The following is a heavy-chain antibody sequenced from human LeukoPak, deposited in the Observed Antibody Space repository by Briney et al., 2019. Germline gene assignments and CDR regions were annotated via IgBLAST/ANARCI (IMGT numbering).Heavy chain of an antibody. Sequence: PSETLSLTCAVSGGSISSSNWWSWIRQPPGKGLEWIGRISTSGTTNYNPSLKSRVTMSVDTSKNQFSLKLSSVTAADTAVYYCARDVVAAAGTWDYWGQGTLVTVSS. J-gene: IGHJ4*02. CDR1: GGSISSSNW. D-gene: IGHD6-13*01. CDR2: ISTSGTT. V-gene: IGHV4-4*02. CDR3: ARDVVAAAGTWDY.